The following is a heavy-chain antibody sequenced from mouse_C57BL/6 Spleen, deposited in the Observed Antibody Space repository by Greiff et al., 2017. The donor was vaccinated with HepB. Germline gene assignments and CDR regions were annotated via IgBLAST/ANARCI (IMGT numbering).Heavy chain of an antibody. J-gene: IGHJ2*01. CDR1: GYTFTDHT. D-gene: IGHD2-1*01. V-gene: IGHV1-78*01. CDR2: IYPRDGST. CDR3: AREGDYGNLYYFDY. Sequence: VKLQESDAELVKPGASVKISCKVSGYTFTDHTIHWMKQRPEQGLEWIGYIYPRDGSTKYNEKFKGKATLTADKSSSTAYMQLNSLTSEDSAVYFCAREGDYGNLYYFDYWGQGTTLTVSS.